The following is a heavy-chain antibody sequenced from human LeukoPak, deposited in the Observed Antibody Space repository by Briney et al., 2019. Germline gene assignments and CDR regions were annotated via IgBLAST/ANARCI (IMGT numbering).Heavy chain of an antibody. CDR2: IRTTGDT. CDR1: GFTFNYYD. D-gene: IGHD3-22*01. CDR3: ARGVSYYYDNSGHPGWYFDL. J-gene: IGHJ2*01. Sequence: PGGSLRLSCAVSGFTFNYYDMHWVRQAARKCLECVSAIRTTGDTHYPDSVKGRFAMSREDAKNSVHLQMNTLRAGDTAVYYCARGVSYYYDNSGHPGWYFDLWGRGTLVTVSS. V-gene: IGHV3-13*01.